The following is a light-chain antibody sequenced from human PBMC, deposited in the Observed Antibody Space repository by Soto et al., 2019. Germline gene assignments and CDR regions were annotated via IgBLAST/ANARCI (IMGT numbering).Light chain of an antibody. J-gene: IGKJ1*01. V-gene: IGKV1-5*01. CDR2: DAS. Sequence: DIQMTQSPSTLSAFVGDRVTITCRASQSITGWLAWYQQKPGKAPKLLIYDASSLEVGVPSRFSGSGSGTEFTLTISSLQPDDFATYYCHHYTRMFGQGTKVEVK. CDR1: QSITGW. CDR3: HHYTRM.